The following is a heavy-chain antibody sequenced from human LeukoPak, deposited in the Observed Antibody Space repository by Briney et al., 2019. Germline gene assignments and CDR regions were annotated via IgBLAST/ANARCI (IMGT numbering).Heavy chain of an antibody. Sequence: ASVKVSCKASGYTFTGYYMHWVRQAPGQGLEWMGWINPNSGGTNYAQKFQGRVTMTRDTSISTAYMELSRLRSDDTAVYYCARDRRTTVSERATNFDYWGQGTLVTVSS. CDR2: INPNSGGT. D-gene: IGHD4-11*01. CDR1: GYTFTGYY. V-gene: IGHV1-2*02. CDR3: ARDRRTTVSERATNFDY. J-gene: IGHJ4*02.